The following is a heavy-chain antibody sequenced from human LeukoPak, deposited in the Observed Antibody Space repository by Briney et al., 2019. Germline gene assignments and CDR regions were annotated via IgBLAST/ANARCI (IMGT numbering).Heavy chain of an antibody. Sequence: GGSLRLSCAASGFTFSSYDMHWVRQAPGKGLEWVAFIRYDGSNKYYADSVKGRFTISRDNSKNTLYLQMNSLRAEDTAVYYCAKDSGANIAVAGTDFDYWGQGTLVTVSS. CDR2: IRYDGSNK. V-gene: IGHV3-30*02. CDR1: GFTFSSYD. D-gene: IGHD6-19*01. J-gene: IGHJ4*02. CDR3: AKDSGANIAVAGTDFDY.